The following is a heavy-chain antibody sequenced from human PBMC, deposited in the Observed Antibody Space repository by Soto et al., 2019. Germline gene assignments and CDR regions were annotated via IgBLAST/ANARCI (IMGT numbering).Heavy chain of an antibody. V-gene: IGHV3-30*19. CDR3: ARWGTTGGLDV. CDR2: TSNDGTNN. D-gene: IGHD3-16*01. Sequence: QVQLVESGGGVVQPGTSLRLSCVGSGFTFRSYVIHWVRQAPGKGLEWVALTSNDGTNNYYGDSVKGRFTISRDNSKNTVDLQMDSLRIEDTSLYFCARWGTTGGLDVWGPGTLVSVSS. CDR1: GFTFRSYV. J-gene: IGHJ4*02.